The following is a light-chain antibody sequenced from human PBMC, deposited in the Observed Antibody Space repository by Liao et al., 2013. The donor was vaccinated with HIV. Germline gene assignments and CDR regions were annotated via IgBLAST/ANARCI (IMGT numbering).Light chain of an antibody. J-gene: IGLJ3*02. CDR3: QLWDSSSDPLV. Sequence: SYVLTQPPSVSVAPGQTARFTCGGNNIGSKSVHWYQQKPGQAPVLVIYYDSDRPSGIPERFYAFNSGNTATLTINRVEAGDEADYYCQLWDSSSDPLVFGGGTKLTVL. CDR2: YDS. V-gene: IGLV3-21*04. CDR1: NIGSKS.